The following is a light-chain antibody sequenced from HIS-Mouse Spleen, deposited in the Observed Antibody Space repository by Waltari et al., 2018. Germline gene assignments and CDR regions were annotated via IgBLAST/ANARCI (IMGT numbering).Light chain of an antibody. CDR1: SSDVGSYNL. CDR2: EGS. Sequence: QSALTQPASVSGSPGQSITISCTGTSSDVGSYNLVSWYQQHPGKPPKLLIYEGSKRPSGGSNRFSGSKSGNTASLTISGLQAEDEADYYCCSYAGSSTWVFGGGTKLTVL. CDR3: CSYAGSSTWV. J-gene: IGLJ3*02. V-gene: IGLV2-23*01.